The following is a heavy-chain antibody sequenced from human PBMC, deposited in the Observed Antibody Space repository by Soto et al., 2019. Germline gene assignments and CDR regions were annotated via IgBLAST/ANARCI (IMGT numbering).Heavy chain of an antibody. D-gene: IGHD2-2*01. Sequence: PGESLKISCKGSGYSWTSYWISWVRQMPGKGLEGIGRIDPSDSYTNCSPSFQGHFTISADKSISTAYLQWSSLKASDTAMYYCARLSNGYCSSTSCFTLSDHWGQGPLVTVSS. J-gene: IGHJ5*02. CDR1: GYSWTSYW. CDR3: ARLSNGYCSSTSCFTLSDH. CDR2: IDPSDSYT. V-gene: IGHV5-10-1*01.